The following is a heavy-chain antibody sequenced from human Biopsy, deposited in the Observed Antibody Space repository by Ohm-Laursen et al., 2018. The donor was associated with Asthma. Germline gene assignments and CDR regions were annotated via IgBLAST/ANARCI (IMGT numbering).Heavy chain of an antibody. Sequence: ASAQVSRKTSRYTFTSPGITCARQAPGQGLEWMGCISAYNGNTKLSQKLQDRVTMITDTSTSTAFFELRSLRSADTAVYFCARAMDYSYYYGIDVWGQGTTVTVS. CDR2: ISAYNGNT. CDR1: RYTFTSPG. J-gene: IGHJ6*02. V-gene: IGHV1-18*01. CDR3: ARAMDYSYYYGIDV. D-gene: IGHD5-24*01.